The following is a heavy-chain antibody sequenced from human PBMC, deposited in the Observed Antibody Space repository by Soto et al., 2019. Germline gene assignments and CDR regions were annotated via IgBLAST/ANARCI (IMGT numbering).Heavy chain of an antibody. CDR2: FDPEDGET. V-gene: IGHV1-24*01. Sequence: ASVKVSCKVSGYTLTELSMHWVRQAPGKGLEWMGGFDPEDGETIYAQKFQGRVTMTEDTSTDTAYMELSSLRSEDTAVYYCATDVRSRITLRSVSWGQGTLVTVSS. D-gene: IGHD1-20*01. CDR3: ATDVRSRITLRSVS. J-gene: IGHJ4*02. CDR1: GYTLTELS.